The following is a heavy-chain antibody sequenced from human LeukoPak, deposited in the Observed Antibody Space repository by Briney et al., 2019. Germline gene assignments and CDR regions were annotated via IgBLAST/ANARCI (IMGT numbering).Heavy chain of an antibody. CDR3: ARAGRDYYDSSGYYYGY. Sequence: ASVKVSCKASGYTFTSYYMHWVRQAPGQGLEWMGIINPTGGSTSYAQKFQGRVTLTRDTSTTTVYMELYSLRSEDTAVYYCARAGRDYYDSSGYYYGYWGQGTLVTVSS. J-gene: IGHJ4*02. CDR2: INPTGGST. V-gene: IGHV1-46*01. D-gene: IGHD3-22*01. CDR1: GYTFTSYY.